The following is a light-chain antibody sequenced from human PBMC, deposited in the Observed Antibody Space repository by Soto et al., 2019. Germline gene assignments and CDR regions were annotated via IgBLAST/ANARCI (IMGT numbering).Light chain of an antibody. CDR1: QSISTW. Sequence: DIQMTQSPSTLSASVGDRVTITCRASQSISTWLACYQQRPGIAPRLLIYHATTLNSGVPSRFSGSGSGTEFTLTLSSLQPADFATYFCQQYFSYTFGQGTKLEIK. V-gene: IGKV1-5*01. CDR2: HAT. J-gene: IGKJ2*01. CDR3: QQYFSYT.